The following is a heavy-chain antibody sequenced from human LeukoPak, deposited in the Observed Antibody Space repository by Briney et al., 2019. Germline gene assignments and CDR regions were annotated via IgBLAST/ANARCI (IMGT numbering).Heavy chain of an antibody. CDR2: ISSSSSYI. CDR1: GFTFSSYS. Sequence: GGSLRLSCAASGFTFSSYSMNWVRQAPGKGLEWVSSISSSSSYIYHADSVKGRFTISRDNAKNSLYLQMNSLRAEDTAVYYCARDSVGYYGSGSYYPIDYWGQGTLVTVSS. J-gene: IGHJ4*02. V-gene: IGHV3-21*01. CDR3: ARDSVGYYGSGSYYPIDY. D-gene: IGHD3-10*01.